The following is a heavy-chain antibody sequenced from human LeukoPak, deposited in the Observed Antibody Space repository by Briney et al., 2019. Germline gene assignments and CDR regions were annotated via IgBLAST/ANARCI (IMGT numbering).Heavy chain of an antibody. Sequence: SVKVSCKASGGTFSSYAISWVRQAPGQGREGMGGIIPIFGTANYAQKFQGRVTITADESTGTGYTGLSSLASEDTAVYSCSKGFLDVVLQLGGLHYFYDLDVWGRGTTVTVPS. J-gene: IGHJ6*04. CDR2: IIPIFGTA. CDR3: SKGFLDVVLQLGGLHYFYDLDV. CDR1: GGTFSSYA. D-gene: IGHD5-24*01. V-gene: IGHV1-69*01.